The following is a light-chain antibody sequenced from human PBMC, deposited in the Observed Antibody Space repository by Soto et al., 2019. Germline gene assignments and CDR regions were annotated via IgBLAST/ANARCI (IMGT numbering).Light chain of an antibody. Sequence: QSVLTQPPSVSGAPGQRVTISCTGSSSNIGAGYDVHWYQQLPGTAPKLLIHNNNNRPSGVPDRFSGSKSGTSASLVITGLQAEDEADYYCQSYDSSLSGSVFGGGTQLTVL. CDR3: QSYDSSLSGSV. V-gene: IGLV1-40*01. J-gene: IGLJ3*02. CDR2: NNN. CDR1: SSNIGAGYD.